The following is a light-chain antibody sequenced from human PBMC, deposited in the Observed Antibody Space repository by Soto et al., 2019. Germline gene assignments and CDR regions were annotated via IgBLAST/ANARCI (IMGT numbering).Light chain of an antibody. CDR3: QQRYGTPPT. Sequence: DIQMTQSPSSLSASVGDRVTISCRASENIRDFLNCYQQKPGRAPNLLMFEASTLQSGVPSRFSGGGSGTDCTLTISSLQPEEFATYFCQQRYGTPPTFGPGNKLEIK. CDR1: ENIRDF. V-gene: IGKV1-39*01. J-gene: IGKJ2*01. CDR2: EAS.